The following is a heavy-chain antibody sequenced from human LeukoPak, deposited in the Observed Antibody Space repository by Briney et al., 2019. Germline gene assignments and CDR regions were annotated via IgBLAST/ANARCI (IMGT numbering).Heavy chain of an antibody. Sequence: PGGSLRLSCAASGFTVSSNYMSWVRQAPGKGLEWVSVIYSGGSTYYADSVKGRFTISRDNSKNTLYLQMNSLRAEDTAVYYCAREVSGMYYDFWSGRPFDYWGQGTLVTVSS. CDR3: AREVSGMYYDFWSGRPFDY. CDR1: GFTVSSNY. D-gene: IGHD3-3*01. J-gene: IGHJ4*02. V-gene: IGHV3-53*01. CDR2: IYSGGST.